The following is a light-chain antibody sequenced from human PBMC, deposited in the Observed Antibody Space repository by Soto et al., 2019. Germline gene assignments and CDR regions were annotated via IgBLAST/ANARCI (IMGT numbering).Light chain of an antibody. J-gene: IGKJ4*01. CDR2: DAS. CDR1: RDISDY. V-gene: IGKV1-33*01. Sequence: DTQMTQSPSSLSASVGDRVTITCQASRDISDYLNWYQQKPGKAPNLLIYDASNLETGVPSRFSGSGSGTHFTFTISSLQAEDTATYYCQQYDNVPLTFGGGTKVEIK. CDR3: QQYDNVPLT.